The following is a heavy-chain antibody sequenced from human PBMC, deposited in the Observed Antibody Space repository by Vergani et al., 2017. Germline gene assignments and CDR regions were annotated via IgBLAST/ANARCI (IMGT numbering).Heavy chain of an antibody. V-gene: IGHV3-30-3*01. CDR2: ISYDGSNK. D-gene: IGHD5-12*01. CDR3: TKGSRGYTGYFFDY. Sequence: VQMVESGGGLVKPGGSLRLSCAASGFTFSSYAMHWVRQAPGKGLEWVAVISYDGSNKYYADSVKGRFTISRDNSKNTLHLQMNSLRADDTAVYYCTKGSRGYTGYFFDYWGQGTLATVSS. CDR1: GFTFSSYA. J-gene: IGHJ4*02.